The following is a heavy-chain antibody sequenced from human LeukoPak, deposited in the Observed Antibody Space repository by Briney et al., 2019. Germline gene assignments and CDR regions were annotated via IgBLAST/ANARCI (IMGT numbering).Heavy chain of an antibody. CDR3: AREGKGYYYGSGSYYPFDY. Sequence: SETLSLTCTVSGDSITSGSYYWGWVRQPPGKGLEWLGTIYYRGTTYYNPSLKSRVTISVDTSKNQFSLRLNSVTAADTAVYYCAREGKGYYYGSGSYYPFDYWGQGTLVTVSS. D-gene: IGHD3-10*01. J-gene: IGHJ4*02. CDR1: GDSITSGSYY. V-gene: IGHV4-39*07. CDR2: IYYRGTT.